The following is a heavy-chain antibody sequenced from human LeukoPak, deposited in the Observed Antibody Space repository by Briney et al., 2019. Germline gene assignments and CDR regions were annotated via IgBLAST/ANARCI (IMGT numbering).Heavy chain of an antibody. CDR1: GYTFTSYG. D-gene: IGHD3-10*01. CDR2: ISAYNGKT. Sequence: ASVKVSCKASGYTFTSYGISWVRQAPGQGVEWMGWISAYNGKTNYAQKLQGRVTITTDTSTSTAYMELRSLRSDDTAVYYCARDSLLWFGEFDYFDYWGQGTLVTVSS. CDR3: ARDSLLWFGEFDYFDY. J-gene: IGHJ4*02. V-gene: IGHV1-18*01.